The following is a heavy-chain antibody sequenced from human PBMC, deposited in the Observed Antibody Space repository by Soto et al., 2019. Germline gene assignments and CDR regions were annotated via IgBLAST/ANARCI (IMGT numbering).Heavy chain of an antibody. D-gene: IGHD4-17*01. Sequence: PSDTLSLTCTVSGGSISSYYWSWIRQPPGKGLEWIGYIYYSGGTNYNPSLKSRVTISVATSKNQFSLKLSSVTAADTAVYYCARRYGDYFEFWGQGTLVTVSS. CDR2: IYYSGGT. J-gene: IGHJ4*02. CDR3: ARRYGDYFEF. V-gene: IGHV4-59*08. CDR1: GGSISSYY.